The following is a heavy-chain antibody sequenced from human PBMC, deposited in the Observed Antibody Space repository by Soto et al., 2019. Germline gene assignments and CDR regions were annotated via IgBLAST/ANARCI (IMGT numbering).Heavy chain of an antibody. Sequence: ASVKVSCKASGYTFTGYYMHWVRQAPGQGLEWMGWINPNSGGTNCAQKFQGRVTMTRDTSISTAYMELSRLRSDDTAVYYCARGMSRITMIVVVRNWFDPWGQGTLVTVSS. D-gene: IGHD3-22*01. CDR3: ARGMSRITMIVVVRNWFDP. V-gene: IGHV1-2*02. J-gene: IGHJ5*02. CDR2: INPNSGGT. CDR1: GYTFTGYY.